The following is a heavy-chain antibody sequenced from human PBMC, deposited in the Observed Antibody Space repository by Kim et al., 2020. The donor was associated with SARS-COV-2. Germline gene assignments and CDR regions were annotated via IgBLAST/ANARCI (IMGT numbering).Heavy chain of an antibody. J-gene: IGHJ4*02. CDR3: ASLAGYGDYNFDY. Sequence: SETLSPTCTVSGGSISSYYWSWIRQPPGKGLEWIGYIYYSGSTNYNPSLKSRVTISVDTSKNQFSLKLSSVTAADTAVYYCASLAGYGDYNFDYWGQGTLVTVSS. CDR2: IYYSGST. V-gene: IGHV4-59*13. CDR1: GGSISSYY. D-gene: IGHD4-17*01.